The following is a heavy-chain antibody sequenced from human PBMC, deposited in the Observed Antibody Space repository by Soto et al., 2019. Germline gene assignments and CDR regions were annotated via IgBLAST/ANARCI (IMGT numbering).Heavy chain of an antibody. J-gene: IGHJ5*02. D-gene: IGHD2-15*01. CDR1: GGTFSSYA. CDR3: ARDRGGYCSGGSWSNWFDP. Sequence: QVQLVQSGAEVKKPGSSVKVSCKASGGTFSSYAISWVRQAPGQGLEWMGGIIPIFGTANYAQKFQGRVTITADKSTSTAYMELSSLRSEDTAVYYCARDRGGYCSGGSWSNWFDPWGQGTLVTVSS. V-gene: IGHV1-69*06. CDR2: IIPIFGTA.